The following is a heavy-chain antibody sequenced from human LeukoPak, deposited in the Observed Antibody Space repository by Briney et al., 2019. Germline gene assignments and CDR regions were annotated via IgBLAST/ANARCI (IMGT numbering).Heavy chain of an antibody. CDR3: ARAIKAVAGTFHRDYYFDY. CDR2: ISYDGSNK. J-gene: IGHJ4*02. Sequence: GGSLRLSCAASGFTFSSYAMHWVRQAPGKGLEWVAVISYDGSNKYYADSVKGRFTISRDNSTNTLYLQMNSLRAEDTAVYYCARAIKAVAGTFHRDYYFDYWGQGTLVTVSS. D-gene: IGHD6-19*01. V-gene: IGHV3-30*04. CDR1: GFTFSSYA.